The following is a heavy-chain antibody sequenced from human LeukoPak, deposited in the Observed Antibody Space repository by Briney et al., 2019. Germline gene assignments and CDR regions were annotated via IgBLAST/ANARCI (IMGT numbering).Heavy chain of an antibody. CDR3: ARERYYYDSSAYYGY. CDR1: RFTFSDHW. J-gene: IGHJ4*02. V-gene: IGHV3-7*03. Sequence: GGSLRLSCAASRFTFSDHWMSWVRQAPGKGLEWVANIKQDGSEKYYVDSVKGRFTISRDNAKNSLYLQMNSLRAEDTAVYYCARERYYYDSSAYYGYWGQGTLVTVSS. CDR2: IKQDGSEK. D-gene: IGHD3-22*01.